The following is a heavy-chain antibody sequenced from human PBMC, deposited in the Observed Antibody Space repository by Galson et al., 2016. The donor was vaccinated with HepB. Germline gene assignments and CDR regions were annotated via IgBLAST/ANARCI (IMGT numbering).Heavy chain of an antibody. V-gene: IGHV1-46*01. Sequence: SVKVSCKASGYTFTSYYIHWVRQAPGQGLEWMGMITPTGGSTIYAQKFQGRVTVTRDTSTSTVYMALSSLRSEDTAVYYCARGGWGEPTDYCGQGTLVTVSS. CDR2: ITPTGGST. J-gene: IGHJ4*02. CDR1: GYTFTSYY. CDR3: ARGGWGEPTDY. D-gene: IGHD3-16*01.